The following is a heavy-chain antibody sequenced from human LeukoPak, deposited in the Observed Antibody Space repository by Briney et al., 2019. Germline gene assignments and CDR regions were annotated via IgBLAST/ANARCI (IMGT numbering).Heavy chain of an antibody. CDR3: ARGPTIFGVVTHPFDY. Sequence: SETLSLTCTVSGDSISSGDYYWSWIRQPPGKGLEWIGEINHSGSTNYNPSLKSRVTISVDTSKNQFSLKLSSVTAADTAVYYCARGPTIFGVVTHPFDYWGQGTLVTVSS. V-gene: IGHV4-39*07. J-gene: IGHJ4*02. CDR2: INHSGST. D-gene: IGHD3-3*01. CDR1: GDSISSGDYY.